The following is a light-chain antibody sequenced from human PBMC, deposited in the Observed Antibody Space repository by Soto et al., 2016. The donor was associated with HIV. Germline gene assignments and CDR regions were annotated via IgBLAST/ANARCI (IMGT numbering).Light chain of an antibody. V-gene: IGLV3-27*01. CDR3: YSAADKNPL. Sequence: SYELTQPSSVSVSPGQTARITCSGDVLAKKYARWFQQKPGQAPVVVIYIDSERPSGIPERFSGSSSGTTVTLTISGAQVEDEADYYCYSAADKNPLFGGGTKLTVL. CDR1: VLAKKY. CDR2: IDS. J-gene: IGLJ2*01.